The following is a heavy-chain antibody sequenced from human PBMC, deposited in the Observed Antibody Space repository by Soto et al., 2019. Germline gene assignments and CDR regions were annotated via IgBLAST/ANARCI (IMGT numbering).Heavy chain of an antibody. CDR2: ISWDGGIT. Sequence: GGSLRLSCAASGFTFNAYTMHWVRQAPGKGLEWVSLISWDGGITYYGDSVKGRFTVSRDNSDNSLYLQMTSLRSDDTAFYYCAKDSYDILTGQKRYFDCWGKGTLVTV. CDR1: GFTFNAYT. J-gene: IGHJ4*02. D-gene: IGHD3-9*01. V-gene: IGHV3-43*01. CDR3: AKDSYDILTGQKRYFDC.